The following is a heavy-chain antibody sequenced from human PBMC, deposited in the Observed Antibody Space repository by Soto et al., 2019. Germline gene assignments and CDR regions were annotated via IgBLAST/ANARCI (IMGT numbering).Heavy chain of an antibody. J-gene: IGHJ4*02. D-gene: IGHD3-22*01. CDR2: ISYDGSNQ. CDR1: GFTFRNYA. Sequence: ESGGGVVQPGRSLRLSCAASGFTFRNYAMHWVRQVRQAPGQGLEWVAVISYDGSNQFYADSVKGRFTISRDDSKNTLYREMNSLRADDTAVYYCARDDYASTGRNSGFDYWGQGTLVTVSS. V-gene: IGHV3-30-3*01. CDR3: ARDDYASTGRNSGFDY.